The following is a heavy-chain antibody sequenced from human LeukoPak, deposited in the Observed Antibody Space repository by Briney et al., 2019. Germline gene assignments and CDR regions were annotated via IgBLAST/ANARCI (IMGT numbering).Heavy chain of an antibody. Sequence: SETLSLSCAVYGGSFSGYYWSWIRQPPGKGLEWIGEINHSGSTNYNPSLKSRVTISVDTSKNQFSLKLSFVTAADTAVYHCARTHKVTTSCLDYWGQGTLVTVSS. CDR1: GGSFSGYY. D-gene: IGHD4-17*01. V-gene: IGHV4-34*01. CDR2: INHSGST. J-gene: IGHJ4*02. CDR3: ARTHKVTTSCLDY.